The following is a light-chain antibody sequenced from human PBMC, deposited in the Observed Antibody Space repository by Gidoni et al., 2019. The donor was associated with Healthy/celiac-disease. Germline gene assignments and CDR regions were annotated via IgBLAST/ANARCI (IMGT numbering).Light chain of an antibody. CDR2: SNN. J-gene: IGLJ3*02. CDR3: AAWDDSLNGPV. Sequence: TPGQRVTISCSGSRSNIGSNTVNWYQQLPGTAPKLLIYSNNQRPSGVPDRFSGSKSGTSASLAISGLQSEDEADYYCAAWDDSLNGPVFGGGTKLTVL. CDR1: RSNIGSNT. V-gene: IGLV1-44*01.